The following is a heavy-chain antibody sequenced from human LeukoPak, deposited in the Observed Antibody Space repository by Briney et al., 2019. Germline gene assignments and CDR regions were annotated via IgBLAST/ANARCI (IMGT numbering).Heavy chain of an antibody. CDR1: GSTFTDYW. D-gene: IGHD1-26*01. J-gene: IGHJ4*02. CDR2: INRAGIES. CDR3: ARVGTWELQRVFDN. V-gene: IGHV3-7*01. Sequence: PGRSLRLSCEASGSTFTDYWMTWVRQVPGKGLEWVANINRAGIESYYVDSVKGRFTISRDNAENSLYLQMDSLRADDTAVYYCARVGTWELQRVFDNWGQGTLVTVSS.